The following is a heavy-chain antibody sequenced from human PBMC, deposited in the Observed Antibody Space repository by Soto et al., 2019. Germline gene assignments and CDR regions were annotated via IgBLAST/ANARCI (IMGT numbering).Heavy chain of an antibody. CDR1: GYTFTSYG. D-gene: IGHD2-2*01. CDR3: ARGQGNDCISTSCYAFDI. V-gene: IGHV1-18*01. J-gene: IGHJ3*02. CDR2: ISAYNGNT. Sequence: ASVKVSCKASGYTFTSYGISWVRQAPGQGLEWMGWISAYNGNTNYAQKLQGRVTMTTDTSTSTAYMELRSLRSDDTAVYYCARGQGNDCISTSCYAFDIWGQGTMVTVSS.